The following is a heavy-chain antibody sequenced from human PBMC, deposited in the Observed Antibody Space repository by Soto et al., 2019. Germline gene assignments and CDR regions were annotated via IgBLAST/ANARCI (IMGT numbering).Heavy chain of an antibody. J-gene: IGHJ6*02. CDR2: IYHSGST. CDR3: ARITVTNYGMDV. D-gene: IGHD4-17*01. Sequence: QVQLQESGPGLVKPSGTLSLTCAVSGGSISSSNWWSWVRQPPGKGLEWIGEIYHSGSTNYNPSLKSRVTISVDKSEHRFSLKLSSVTAADTAVYYCARITVTNYGMDVWGQGTTVTVSS. CDR1: GGSISSSNW. V-gene: IGHV4-4*02.